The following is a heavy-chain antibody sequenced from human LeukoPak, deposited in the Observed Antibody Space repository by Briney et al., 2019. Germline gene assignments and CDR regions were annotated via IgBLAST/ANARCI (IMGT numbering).Heavy chain of an antibody. Sequence: GRSLRLSCAASGFTFDDYAVHWVRQAPGKGREWVSGISWNSGRIGYADSVKGRFTISRDNAKNSLYLQMNSLRAEDTALYYCAKDGDAYDSSGYYFPTSNFDYWGQGTLVTVSS. V-gene: IGHV3-9*01. J-gene: IGHJ4*02. CDR1: GFTFDDYA. D-gene: IGHD3-22*01. CDR3: AKDGDAYDSSGYYFPTSNFDY. CDR2: ISWNSGRI.